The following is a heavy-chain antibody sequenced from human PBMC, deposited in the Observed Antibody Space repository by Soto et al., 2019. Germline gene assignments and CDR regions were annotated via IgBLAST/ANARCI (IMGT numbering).Heavy chain of an antibody. D-gene: IGHD3-22*01. CDR3: ARGEDYYDSSGYYYNYYGMDV. Sequence: ETLSLTCTVSGGSISSYYWSWIRQPPGRGLEWIGYIYYSGSTNYNPSLKSRVTISVDTSKNQFSLKLSSVTAADTAVYYCARGEDYYDSSGYYYNYYGMDVWGQGTTVTVSS. CDR1: GGSISSYY. CDR2: IYYSGST. J-gene: IGHJ6*02. V-gene: IGHV4-59*01.